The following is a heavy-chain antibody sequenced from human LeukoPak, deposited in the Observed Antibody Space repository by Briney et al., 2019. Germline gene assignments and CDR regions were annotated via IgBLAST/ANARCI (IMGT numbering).Heavy chain of an antibody. D-gene: IGHD6-19*01. CDR1: GFTFSNYW. J-gene: IGHJ4*02. Sequence: GGSLRLSCAASGFTFSNYWMSWVRQAPGKGLEWVANIKQDGSEKYYVDSVKGRFTNSRDNAKNSLYLQMNSLRAEDTAVYYCARLSTAVAAGDYWGQGTLVTVSS. CDR3: ARLSTAVAAGDY. V-gene: IGHV3-7*01. CDR2: IKQDGSEK.